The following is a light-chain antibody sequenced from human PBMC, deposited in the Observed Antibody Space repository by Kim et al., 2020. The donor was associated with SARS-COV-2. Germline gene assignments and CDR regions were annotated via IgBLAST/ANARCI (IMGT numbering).Light chain of an antibody. CDR1: QSVTND. CDR2: AAS. CDR3: QQYQNWYT. V-gene: IGKV3-15*01. Sequence: LAVSPGESATLSCWASQSVTNDVAWYQQKAGQTPRLLIYAASIRASGIPPRFSGSGSGTHFTLTISSLQSEDFALYYCQQYQNWYTFGQGTKLEI. J-gene: IGKJ2*01.